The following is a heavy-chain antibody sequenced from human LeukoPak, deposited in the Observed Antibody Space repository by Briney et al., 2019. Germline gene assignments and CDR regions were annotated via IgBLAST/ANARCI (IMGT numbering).Heavy chain of an antibody. J-gene: IGHJ6*02. D-gene: IGHD4-23*01. V-gene: IGHV3-23*01. Sequence: GGSLRLSCAASGFTFSSYAMSWVRQAPGKGLDWVSAISGSGGNTYYADSVKGRFTISRDNSKNTLYLQMNSLRAEDTAVYYCARDYGGPWDVWGQGTTVTVSS. CDR1: GFTFSSYA. CDR3: ARDYGGPWDV. CDR2: ISGSGGNT.